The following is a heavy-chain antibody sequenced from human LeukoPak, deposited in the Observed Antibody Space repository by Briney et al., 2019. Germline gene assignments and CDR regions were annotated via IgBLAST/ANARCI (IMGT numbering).Heavy chain of an antibody. CDR2: IYYSGST. V-gene: IGHV4-59*01. J-gene: IGHJ1*01. CDR3: SASLRMGVASCDEYFQH. CDR1: GGSISSYN. D-gene: IGHD6-19*01. Sequence: PSETLSLTCAVSGGSISSYNWSWVRRTPGKGLEWIGDIYYSGSTNYNPSLQNRVNILVETSEKKFSLRLSSLIAADTAVDYCSASLRMGVASCDEYFQHWGQGTLVTVSS.